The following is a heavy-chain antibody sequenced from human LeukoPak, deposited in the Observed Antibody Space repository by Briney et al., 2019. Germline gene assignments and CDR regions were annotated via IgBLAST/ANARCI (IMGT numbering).Heavy chain of an antibody. CDR1: GGSISSYY. Sequence: PSETLSLTCTVSGGSISSYYWSWIRQPPGKGLEWIGYIYYSGSTNYNPSLKSRVTISVDTSKNQFSLKLSSVTAADTAVYYCARVRGRSSGWYDIWGQGTMVTVSS. J-gene: IGHJ3*02. D-gene: IGHD6-19*01. CDR3: ARVRGRSSGWYDI. V-gene: IGHV4-59*01. CDR2: IYYSGST.